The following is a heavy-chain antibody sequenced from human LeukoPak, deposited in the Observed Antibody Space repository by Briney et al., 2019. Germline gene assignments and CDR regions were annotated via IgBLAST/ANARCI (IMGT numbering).Heavy chain of an antibody. V-gene: IGHV3-74*01. D-gene: IGHD3-10*01. CDR3: STGSGHAFDI. Sequence: GGSLRLSCAASGFTFSSYWMHCVRQVRGKGLVWVSRINSDGSSTSYADSVEGRFTISRDNAKNTLYVQMNSLRAEDTAVYYCSTGSGHAFDIWGRGTMVTVSS. CDR1: GFTFSSYW. J-gene: IGHJ3*02. CDR2: INSDGSST.